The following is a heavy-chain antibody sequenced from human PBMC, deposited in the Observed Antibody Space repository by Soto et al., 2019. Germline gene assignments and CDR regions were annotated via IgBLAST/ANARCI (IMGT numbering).Heavy chain of an antibody. Sequence: SETLSLTCAVNGGSLSGYYWSWIRQPPGKGMEWIGYIYYSGSTNYNPSLKSRVTISVDTSKNQFSLKLSSVTAADTAVYYCARDRIQLSDYYGMDVWGQGTTVTVSS. J-gene: IGHJ6*02. CDR2: IYYSGST. V-gene: IGHV4-59*01. CDR3: ARDRIQLSDYYGMDV. D-gene: IGHD5-18*01. CDR1: GGSLSGYY.